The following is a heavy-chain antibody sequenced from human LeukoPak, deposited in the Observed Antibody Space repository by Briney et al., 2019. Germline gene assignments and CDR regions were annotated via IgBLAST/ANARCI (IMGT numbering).Heavy chain of an antibody. CDR2: IIPIFGTA. J-gene: IGHJ6*03. Sequence: SVKVSXKASGYTFTGYYMHWVRQAPGQGLEWMGGIIPIFGTANYAQKFQGRVTITTDESTSTAYMELSSLRSEDTAVYYCASPLGRYYYYMDVWGKGTTVTVSS. CDR3: ASPLGRYYYYMDV. D-gene: IGHD1-14*01. CDR1: GYTFTGYY. V-gene: IGHV1-69*05.